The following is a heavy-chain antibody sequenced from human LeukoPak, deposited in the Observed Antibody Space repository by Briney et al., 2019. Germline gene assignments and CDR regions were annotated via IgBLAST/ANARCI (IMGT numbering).Heavy chain of an antibody. CDR2: VWYDGSKK. J-gene: IGHJ3*01. V-gene: IGHV3-30*02. Sequence: PGGSLKPPFASSEFPFRNLATNCDRQAPGKGMEWVAIVWYDGSKKYYVDSVDGRFTISRDNSKNTLNIQMNSVRAEDTAVYCCAKEPQPWGQATMVTVSA. CDR1: EFPFRNLA. CDR3: AKEPQP. D-gene: IGHD2-2*01.